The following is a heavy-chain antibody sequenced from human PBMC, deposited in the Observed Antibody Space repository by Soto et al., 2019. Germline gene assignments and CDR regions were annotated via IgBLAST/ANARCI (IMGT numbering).Heavy chain of an antibody. CDR1: GYTFTSYA. CDR3: ARNGPTTLDY. J-gene: IGHJ4*02. CDR2: INAGNGNT. Sequence: QVQLVQSGAEVKKPGASVKVSCKASGYTFTSYAMHWVRQAPGQRLEWMGWINAGNGNTKYSQKFQGRVTITRDTSASTAYMELSSLRSEDTAVYYCARNGPTTLDYWGQGTLVTVSS. V-gene: IGHV1-3*01. D-gene: IGHD5-12*01.